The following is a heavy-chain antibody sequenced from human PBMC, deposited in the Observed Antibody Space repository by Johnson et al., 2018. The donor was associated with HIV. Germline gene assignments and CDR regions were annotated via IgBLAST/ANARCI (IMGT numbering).Heavy chain of an antibody. CDR3: ARDSGAPGNDAFDI. J-gene: IGHJ3*02. V-gene: IGHV3-30*02. D-gene: IGHD1-26*01. CDR2: IRYDGSNK. CDR1: GFTFSSYG. Sequence: QVQLVESGGGVVQPGGSLRLSCAASGFTFSSYGMHWVRQAPGKGLEWVAFIRYDGSNKYYADSVKGRFTISRDNSKNTLYLQMNSLRPEDTALYFCARDSGAPGNDAFDIWGQGTMVTISS.